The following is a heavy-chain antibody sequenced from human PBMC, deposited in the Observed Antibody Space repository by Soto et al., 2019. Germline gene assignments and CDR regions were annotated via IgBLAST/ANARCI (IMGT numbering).Heavy chain of an antibody. CDR2: MNPNSGNT. CDR1: GYTFTRYD. Sequence: QVQLVQSGAEVKKPGASVKVSFKASGYTFTRYDVNWVRQATGQGLEWMGWMNPNSGNTAYAQKFLGRVTMTRNTSISTAYMELSSLRSEDTAVYYCARERTRGFDPWGQGTLVTVSS. CDR3: ARERTRGFDP. V-gene: IGHV1-8*01. J-gene: IGHJ5*02.